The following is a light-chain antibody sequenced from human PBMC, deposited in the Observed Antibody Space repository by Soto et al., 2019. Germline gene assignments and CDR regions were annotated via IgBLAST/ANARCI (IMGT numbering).Light chain of an antibody. V-gene: IGLV2-14*01. Sequence: QAALAQPPSASGSPGQSVTITCTGTNSDVGTYNYVSWFQQHPGNAPKLIISEVRDRPSGVSTRFSGSKSGNTASLTISGLQPEDEADYYCSSYTTSGTPYVFGTGTKLTVL. CDR1: NSDVGTYNY. CDR3: SSYTTSGTPYV. J-gene: IGLJ1*01. CDR2: EVR.